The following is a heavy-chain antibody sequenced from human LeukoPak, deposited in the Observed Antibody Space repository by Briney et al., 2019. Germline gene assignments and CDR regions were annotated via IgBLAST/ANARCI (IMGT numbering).Heavy chain of an antibody. CDR2: INPNSGGT. CDR1: GYTFTGYY. Sequence: GASVKVSCKASGYTFTGYYMHWVRQAPGQGLERMGWINPNSGGTNYAQKFQGRVTMTRDTSISTAYMELSRLRSDDTAVYYCARDCSSTSCYSGGDYWGQGTLVTVSS. CDR3: ARDCSSTSCYSGGDY. V-gene: IGHV1-2*02. D-gene: IGHD2-2*02. J-gene: IGHJ4*02.